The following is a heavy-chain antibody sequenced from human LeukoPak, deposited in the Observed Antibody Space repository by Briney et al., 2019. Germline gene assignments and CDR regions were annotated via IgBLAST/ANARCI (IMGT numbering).Heavy chain of an antibody. Sequence: PGGSLRLSCAASGFTFSTYNMNWVRQAPGKGLEWVSSIRDSGTYVYYADSVKGRFTVSRDNAKNSLYLQMNNLRAEDTAVFYCARDRVFDSWGQGTLVTVSS. CDR2: IRDSGTYV. J-gene: IGHJ4*02. V-gene: IGHV3-21*01. CDR1: GFTFSTYN. CDR3: ARDRVFDS.